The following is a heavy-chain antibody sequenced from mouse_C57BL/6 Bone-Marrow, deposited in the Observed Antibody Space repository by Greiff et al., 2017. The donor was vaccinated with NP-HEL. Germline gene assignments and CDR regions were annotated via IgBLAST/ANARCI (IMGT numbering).Heavy chain of an antibody. CDR2: ISDGGSYT. CDR3: ARDYYGRVDY. Sequence: EVKLVESGGGLVKPGGSLKLSCAASGFTFSSYAMSWVRQTPEKRLEWVATISDGGSYTNYPDNVKGRFTISRDNATNNLYLKLSHLKSEDSAMYYWARDYYGRVDYWGQGTTLTVSS. V-gene: IGHV5-4*01. CDR1: GFTFSSYA. J-gene: IGHJ2*01. D-gene: IGHD1-1*01.